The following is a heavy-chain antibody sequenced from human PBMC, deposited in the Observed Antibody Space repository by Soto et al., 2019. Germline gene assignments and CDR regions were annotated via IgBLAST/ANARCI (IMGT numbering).Heavy chain of an antibody. V-gene: IGHV1-2*04. J-gene: IGHJ6*02. CDR2: INPNSGGT. CDR3: ARGGIAVAGTGNYYYYGMDV. D-gene: IGHD6-19*01. Sequence: ASVKVSCKASGYTFTGYYMHWVRQAPGQGLEWMGWINPNSGGTNYAQEFQGWVTMTRDTSTSTAYMELSRLRSDDTAVYYCARGGIAVAGTGNYYYYGMDVWGQGTTVTVSS. CDR1: GYTFTGYY.